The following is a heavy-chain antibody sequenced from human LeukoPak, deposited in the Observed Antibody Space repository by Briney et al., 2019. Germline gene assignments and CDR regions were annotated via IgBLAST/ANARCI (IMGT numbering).Heavy chain of an antibody. CDR3: ARHQGGDGYNCFYYYMDV. J-gene: IGHJ6*03. D-gene: IGHD5-24*01. V-gene: IGHV4-39*01. Sequence: SETLSLTCTVSGGSISSSSYYWGWIRQPPGKGLEWIGSIYYSGSTYYKPSLRSRVTISVDTSKSQFSLKLSSVTAADTAVYYCARHQGGDGYNCFYYYMDVWGKGTTVTVSS. CDR2: IYYSGST. CDR1: GGSISSSSYY.